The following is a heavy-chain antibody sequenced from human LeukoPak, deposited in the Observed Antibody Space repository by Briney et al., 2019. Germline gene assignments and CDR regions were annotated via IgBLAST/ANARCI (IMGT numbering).Heavy chain of an antibody. CDR3: ARGLERRPYYYYGMDV. V-gene: IGHV3-48*04. CDR1: GFTFSSYS. D-gene: IGHD1-1*01. Sequence: GGSLRLSCAASGFTFSSYSMNWVRQAPGKGLEWVSYISSSGSTIYYADSVKGRFTISRDNAKNSLYLQMNSLRAEDTAVYYCARGLERRPYYYYGMDVWGQGTTVTVSS. CDR2: ISSSGSTI. J-gene: IGHJ6*02.